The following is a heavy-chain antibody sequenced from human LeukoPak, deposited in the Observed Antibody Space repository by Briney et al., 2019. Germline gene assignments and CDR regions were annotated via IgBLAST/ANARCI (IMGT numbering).Heavy chain of an antibody. V-gene: IGHV3-30*02. D-gene: IGHD3-9*01. CDR2: IRYDGSID. Sequence: GGSLRLSCAASGFTFRTSGMHWVRQAPGKGLEWLAFIRYDGSIDYYADSVKGRFTISRDNSKNTLYLQMNSLRAEDTAVYYCAKLRTYYDILTGPNWFDPWGQGTLVTVSS. CDR3: AKLRTYYDILTGPNWFDP. J-gene: IGHJ5*02. CDR1: GFTFRTSG.